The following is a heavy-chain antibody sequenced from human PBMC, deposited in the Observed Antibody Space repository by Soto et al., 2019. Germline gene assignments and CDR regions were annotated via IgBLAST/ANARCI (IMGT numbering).Heavy chain of an antibody. J-gene: IGHJ6*02. CDR1: GFTFSSYS. D-gene: IGHD6-6*01. CDR2: ISSSSSYI. V-gene: IGHV3-21*01. Sequence: GGSLRLSCAASGFTFSSYSLNWVRQAPGKGLEWVSSISSSSSYIYYADSVKGRFTISRDNAKNSLYLQMNSLRAEDTAVYYCARDGVAARQGEDYYYYYGMDVWGQGTTVTVSS. CDR3: ARDGVAARQGEDYYYYYGMDV.